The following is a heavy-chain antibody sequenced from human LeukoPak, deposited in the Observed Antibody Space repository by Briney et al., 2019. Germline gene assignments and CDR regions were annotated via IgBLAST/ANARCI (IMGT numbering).Heavy chain of an antibody. CDR1: GFTFSSYA. D-gene: IGHD1-26*01. CDR3: AKDSAVTWELPRPFDY. Sequence: GGSLRLSCAASGFTFSSYAMSWVRQAPGKGLEWVSAISGSGGSTYYADSVKGRFTISRDNSKNTLYLQMNSLRAEDTAVYYCAKDSAVTWELPRPFDYWGQGTLVTVSS. J-gene: IGHJ4*02. V-gene: IGHV3-23*01. CDR2: ISGSGGST.